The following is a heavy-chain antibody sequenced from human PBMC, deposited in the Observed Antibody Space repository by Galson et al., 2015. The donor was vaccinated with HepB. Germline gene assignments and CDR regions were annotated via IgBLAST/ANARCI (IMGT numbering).Heavy chain of an antibody. J-gene: IGHJ4*02. CDR1: DFSFSPYS. CDR2: ISSGGESI. D-gene: IGHD3-10*01. V-gene: IGHV3-48*04. CDR3: ARCPFRNYYDSGTYFDF. Sequence: SLRLSCAASDFSFSPYSFNWVRQAPGKGLQWISYISSGGESIYYADSVKGRFTISRDNAKNSLYLQMNSLRADDTAVYYCARCPFRNYYDSGTYFDFWGQGTPVTVSP.